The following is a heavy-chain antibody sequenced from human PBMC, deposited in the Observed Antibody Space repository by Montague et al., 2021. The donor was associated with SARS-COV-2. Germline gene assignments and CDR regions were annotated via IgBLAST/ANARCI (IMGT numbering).Heavy chain of an antibody. CDR2: VLYTGVT. Sequence: SETLSLTCSVSGGSVRSGSYYWSWIRQPPGKGLQWIGNVLYTGVTSFNPSLKSRLTMSVDSSKNEFSLNLGSVTAADTAVYYCAVTAVIRYQYYFDNWGHGTVVAVSS. J-gene: IGHJ4*01. D-gene: IGHD3-16*02. V-gene: IGHV4-61*01. CDR3: AVTAVIRYQYYFDN. CDR1: GGSVRSGSYY.